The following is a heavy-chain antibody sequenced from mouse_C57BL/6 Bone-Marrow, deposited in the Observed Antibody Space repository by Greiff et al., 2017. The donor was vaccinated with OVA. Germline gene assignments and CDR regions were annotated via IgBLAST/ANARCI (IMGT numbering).Heavy chain of an antibody. CDR2: IYPGDGDT. CDR3: ARDLNYGSSYYWYFDV. V-gene: IGHV1-82*01. CDR1: GYAFSSSW. D-gene: IGHD1-1*01. J-gene: IGHJ1*03. Sequence: VKLQQSGPELVKPGASVKISCKASGYAFSSSWMNWVKQRPGKGLEWIGRIYPGDGDTNYNGKFKGKATLTADKSSSTAYMQLSSLTSEDSAVYFCARDLNYGSSYYWYFDVWGTGTTVTVSS.